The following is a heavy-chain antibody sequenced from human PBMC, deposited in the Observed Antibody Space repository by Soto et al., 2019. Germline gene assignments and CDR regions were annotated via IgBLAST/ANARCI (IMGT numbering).Heavy chain of an antibody. CDR2: IYYSGST. J-gene: IGHJ6*02. Sequence: SETLSLTCTVSGGSVSSGSYYWSWIRQPPGKGLEWIGYIYYSGSTNYNPSLKSRVTISVDTSKNQFSLQLNSVTPEDTAVYFCARGKPITGYGSKWHGSLWASPTTNFYSNNMDVWGQGTKVTVSS. CDR1: GGSVSSGSYY. D-gene: IGHD6-13*01. V-gene: IGHV4-61*01. CDR3: ARGKPITGYGSKWHGSLWASPTTNFYSNNMDV.